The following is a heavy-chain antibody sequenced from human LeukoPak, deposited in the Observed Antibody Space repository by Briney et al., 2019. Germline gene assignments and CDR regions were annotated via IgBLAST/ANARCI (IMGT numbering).Heavy chain of an antibody. CDR3: AKDPYSSSWYYFDY. D-gene: IGHD6-13*01. CDR1: GFTFDDYA. V-gene: IGHV3-9*01. Sequence: GGSLRLSCAASGFTFDDYAMHWVRQAPGKGLEWVSGISWNSGSIGYADSVKGRFTISRDNAKNSLYLQMNSLRAEDTALYYCAKDPYSSSWYYFDYWGQGTLVTVSS. J-gene: IGHJ4*02. CDR2: ISWNSGSI.